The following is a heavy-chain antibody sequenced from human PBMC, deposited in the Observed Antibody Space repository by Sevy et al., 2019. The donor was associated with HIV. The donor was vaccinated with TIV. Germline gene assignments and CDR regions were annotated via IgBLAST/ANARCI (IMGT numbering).Heavy chain of an antibody. Sequence: GGSLRLSCAASGFTFSSYAMHWVRQAPGKGLEWVAVISYDGSNKYYADSVKGRFTISRDNSKNTLYLQMNSLRAGDTAVYYCARDQLITRLVVVPAGAFDIWGQGTMVTVSS. CDR2: ISYDGSNK. J-gene: IGHJ3*02. CDR1: GFTFSSYA. CDR3: ARDQLITRLVVVPAGAFDI. V-gene: IGHV3-30-3*01. D-gene: IGHD3-22*01.